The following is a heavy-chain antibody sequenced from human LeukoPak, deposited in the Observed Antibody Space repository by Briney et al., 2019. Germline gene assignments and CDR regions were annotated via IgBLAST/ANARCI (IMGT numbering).Heavy chain of an antibody. CDR2: ISPKSGRG. D-gene: IGHD3-9*01. Sequence: ASVKVSCKASGYTFSNYAISWVRQAPRQGLEWMGWISPKSGRGSYANNFQGRVTMTTDTSTSTVYMELASLTSDDTAVYYCARDVVTDYYWWFDPWGQGTLVTVSS. CDR1: GYTFSNYA. V-gene: IGHV1-18*04. CDR3: ARDVVTDYYWWFDP. J-gene: IGHJ5*02.